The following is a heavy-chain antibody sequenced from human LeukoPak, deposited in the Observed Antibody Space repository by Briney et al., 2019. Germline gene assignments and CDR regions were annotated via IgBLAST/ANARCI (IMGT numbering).Heavy chain of an antibody. D-gene: IGHD1-1*01. CDR1: GDSIGSNKW. J-gene: IGHJ4*02. CDR3: ARGGDWKFDY. Sequence: SETLSLTCAVSGDSIGSNKWWTWVRQPPGKGLEWIGEIHHSGRLNYSPSLKSRVTISADKSKNHFSLNLSSITPADTAIYYCARGGDWKFDYWGQGALVIVSS. CDR2: IHHSGRL. V-gene: IGHV4-4*02.